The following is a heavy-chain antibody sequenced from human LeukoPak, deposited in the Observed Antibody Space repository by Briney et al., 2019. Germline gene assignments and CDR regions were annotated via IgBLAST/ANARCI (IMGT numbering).Heavy chain of an antibody. CDR3: ARGLGYSSSSLWGY. Sequence: PSETLSLTCTVSGGSISSYYWSWIRQPPGKGREWIGYIYYSGSTNYNPSLKSRVTISVDTSKNQFSLKLSSVTAADTAVYYCARGLGYSSSSLWGYWGQGTLVTVSS. CDR2: IYYSGST. J-gene: IGHJ4*02. D-gene: IGHD6-6*01. CDR1: GGSISSYY. V-gene: IGHV4-59*01.